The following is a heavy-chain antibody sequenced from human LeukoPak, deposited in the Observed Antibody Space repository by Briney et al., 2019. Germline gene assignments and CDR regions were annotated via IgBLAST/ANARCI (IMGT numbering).Heavy chain of an antibody. J-gene: IGHJ4*02. Sequence: GGSLRLSCAASGFTFSSYGMHWVRQAPGKRLEWVAFIRYDGSNKYYADSVKGRFTISRDNSKNTLYLQMNSLRAEDTAVYYCAKDLRYYYDSSGYYYDYFDYWGQGTLVTVSS. D-gene: IGHD3-22*01. CDR3: AKDLRYYYDSSGYYYDYFDY. V-gene: IGHV3-30*02. CDR2: IRYDGSNK. CDR1: GFTFSSYG.